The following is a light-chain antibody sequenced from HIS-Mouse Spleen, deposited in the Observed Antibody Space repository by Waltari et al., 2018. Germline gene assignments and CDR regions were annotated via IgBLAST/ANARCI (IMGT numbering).Light chain of an antibody. CDR1: QRIRSY. CDR2: AAS. V-gene: IGKV1-9*01. Sequence: DIQFTQSPSFLSASVGDRVTITCRASQRIRSYLAWYQQKPGKAPKLLIYAASSLKSGVPSRFSGSGSGTEFTLTISSLQPEDFATYYCQQLNSYPPTFGQGTKVEIK. CDR3: QQLNSYPPT. J-gene: IGKJ1*01.